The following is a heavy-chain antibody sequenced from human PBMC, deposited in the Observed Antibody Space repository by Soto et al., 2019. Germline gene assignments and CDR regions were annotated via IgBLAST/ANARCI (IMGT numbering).Heavy chain of an antibody. Sequence: PGGSVRLSCAASGFTFSSYWMSWVRQAPGKGLEWVANIKQDESEKYYVDSVRGRFTISRDNAKNSLYLQMNILRAEGTAVYYFFSHTHSHYILPDFLAQATLVTVSS. J-gene: IGHJ4*02. D-gene: IGHD4-4*01. V-gene: IGHV3-7*01. CDR1: GFTFSSYW. CDR3: FSHTHSHYILPDF. CDR2: IKQDESEK.